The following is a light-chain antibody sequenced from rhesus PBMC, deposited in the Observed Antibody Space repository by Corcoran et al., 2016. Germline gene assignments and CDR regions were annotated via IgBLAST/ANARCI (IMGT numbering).Light chain of an antibody. CDR2: KAS. Sequence: DIQMTQSPSSLSASVGDRVTITCRASQGISSWLAWYQQTPGKAPKLLIYKASSLQSGVPSRFSGRGSGTDCTLTISSLQPEDFATYYCQQYNSAPYSFGQGTKVEIK. V-gene: IGKV1-21*01. CDR3: QQYNSAPYS. J-gene: IGKJ2*01. CDR1: QGISSW.